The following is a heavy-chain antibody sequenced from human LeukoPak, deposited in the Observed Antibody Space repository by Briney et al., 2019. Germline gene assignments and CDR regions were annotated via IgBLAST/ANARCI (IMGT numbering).Heavy chain of an antibody. D-gene: IGHD1-14*01. CDR2: ISSSASIM. CDR3: SVEPVLSPVLSDY. Sequence: GGSLRLSCAASGFSSSSYEINWVRQAPGKGLEWVSYISSSASIMYYADSVKGRFTISRHNSKNSLYLQKNRPRPGVTAVYYCSVEPVLSPVLSDYWGQGALVTVSS. CDR1: GFSSSSYE. V-gene: IGHV3-48*03. J-gene: IGHJ4*02.